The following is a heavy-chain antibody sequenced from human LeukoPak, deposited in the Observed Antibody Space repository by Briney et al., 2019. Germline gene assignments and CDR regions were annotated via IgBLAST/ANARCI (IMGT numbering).Heavy chain of an antibody. V-gene: IGHV3-30*04. CDR3: ATDGSGSPGDY. CDR2: TSNDGSNT. J-gene: IGHJ4*02. Sequence: GGSLRLSCAASGFTISYYAMHWVRQAPGKGLEWVAVTSNDGSNTDYADSVKGRFTVSRDNSKNTVYLQLNSLRPGDTAVYYCATDGSGSPGDYWGQGTLVTVSS. CDR1: GFTISYYA. D-gene: IGHD3-10*01.